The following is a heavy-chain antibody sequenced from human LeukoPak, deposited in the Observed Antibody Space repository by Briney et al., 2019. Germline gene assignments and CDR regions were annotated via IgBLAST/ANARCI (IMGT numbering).Heavy chain of an antibody. J-gene: IGHJ4*02. CDR2: ISSSSSYI. D-gene: IGHD6-13*01. V-gene: IGHV3-21*01. CDR1: GFTFSSYS. CDR3: ARVELIGGAAGAHGFGY. Sequence: GGSLRLSCAASGFTFSSYSMNWVRQAPGKGLEWVSPISSSSSYIYYADSVKGRFTISRDNAKNSLYLQMNSLRAEDTAVYYCARVELIGGAAGAHGFGYWGQGTLVTVSS.